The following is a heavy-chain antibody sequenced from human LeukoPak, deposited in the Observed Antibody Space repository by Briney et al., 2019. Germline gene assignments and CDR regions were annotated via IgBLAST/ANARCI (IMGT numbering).Heavy chain of an antibody. D-gene: IGHD5-18*01. CDR2: INPSGGTT. V-gene: IGHV1-46*01. CDR1: GYTLTSYF. J-gene: IGHJ4*02. CDR3: ARGIQLWFYVDY. Sequence: ASVKVSCKASGYTLTSYFMHWVRQAPGQGLEWMGIINPSGGTTSYAQKFQGRVTMTRDTSTSTVYMELSSLRSEDTAVYYCARGIQLWFYVDYWGQGTLVTVSS.